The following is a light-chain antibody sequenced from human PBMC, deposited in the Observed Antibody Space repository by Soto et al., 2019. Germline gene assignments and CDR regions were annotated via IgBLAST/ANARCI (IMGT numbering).Light chain of an antibody. Sequence: EIVMTQSPATLAVSPGERAALSCRASQSVSSNFAWYQQKPGQAPRLLIYGASSRATGTPARFSGSGSGTEVTLTISSLQSEDFAVYYCQQYNSWPYTFGLGTKLEMK. CDR3: QQYNSWPYT. CDR2: GAS. V-gene: IGKV3-15*01. CDR1: QSVSSN. J-gene: IGKJ2*01.